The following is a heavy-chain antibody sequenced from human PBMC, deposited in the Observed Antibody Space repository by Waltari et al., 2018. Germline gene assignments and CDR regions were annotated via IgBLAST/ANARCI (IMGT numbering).Heavy chain of an antibody. CDR3: AKDLSSRAAIRFPFDY. CDR1: GFTFSSYA. CDR2: ISGSGGST. Sequence: EVQLLESGGGLVQPGGSLRLSCAASGFTFSSYAMSWVRQAPGKGLEWVSAISGSGGSTYYADSVKGRFTISRDNSKNALYLQMNSLRAEDTAVYYCAKDLSSRAAIRFPFDYWGQGTLVTVSS. J-gene: IGHJ4*02. D-gene: IGHD2-2*02. V-gene: IGHV3-23*01.